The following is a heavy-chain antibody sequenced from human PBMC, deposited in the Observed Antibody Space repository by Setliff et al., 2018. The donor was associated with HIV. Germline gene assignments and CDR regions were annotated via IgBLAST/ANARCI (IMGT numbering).Heavy chain of an antibody. J-gene: IGHJ6*03. Sequence: GASVKVSCKASGGTFSRYAISWVRQAPGQGLEWMGGVIPIAGTANYAQRFQGKVTITADKSTSTAYMELTSLRFDDTAMYYCVRGVQSPPHYSYYYMDVWGEGTMVTVSS. D-gene: IGHD3-3*01. CDR1: GGTFSRYA. CDR3: VRGVQSPPHYSYYYMDV. V-gene: IGHV1-69*06. CDR2: VIPIAGTA.